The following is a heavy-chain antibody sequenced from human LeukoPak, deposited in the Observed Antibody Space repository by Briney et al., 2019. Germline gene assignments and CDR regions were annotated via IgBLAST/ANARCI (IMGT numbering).Heavy chain of an antibody. V-gene: IGHV4-4*02. Sequence: SGTLSLTCAVTGASISNSNWWTWVRQPPGKGLEWIGEIYHSGSTNYKTSLKSRATISVDKSKNQFSLKLNSVTAADTAVYYCARYDGTHHDYWGQGTLVTVSS. J-gene: IGHJ4*02. D-gene: IGHD3-22*01. CDR3: ARYDGTHHDY. CDR1: GASISNSNW. CDR2: IYHSGST.